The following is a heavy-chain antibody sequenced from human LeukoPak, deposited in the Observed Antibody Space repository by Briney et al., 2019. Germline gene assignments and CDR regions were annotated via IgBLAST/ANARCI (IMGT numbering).Heavy chain of an antibody. J-gene: IGHJ4*02. V-gene: IGHV4-34*01. CDR1: GGSFSGYY. D-gene: IGHD6-13*01. Sequence: SETLSLTCAVYGGSFSGYYWSWIRQPPGKGLEWIGEINHSGGTNYNPSLKSRVTISVDTSKNQLSLQLSSVTAADTAVHYCARHSSSSYFDYWGQGTLVTVSS. CDR3: ARHSSSSYFDY. CDR2: INHSGGT.